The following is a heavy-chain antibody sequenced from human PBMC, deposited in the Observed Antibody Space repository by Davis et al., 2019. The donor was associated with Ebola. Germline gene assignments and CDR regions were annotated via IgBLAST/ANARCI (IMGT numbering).Heavy chain of an antibody. V-gene: IGHV4-59*01. Sequence: SETLSLTCGAYGGYFSNNYWTWIRQPPGKGLEWIGYIYYSGSTNYNPSLKSRVTISVDTSKNQFSLKLSSVTAADTAVYYCARVSELYGMDVWGKGTTVTVSS. J-gene: IGHJ6*04. CDR1: GGYFSNNY. CDR2: IYYSGST. D-gene: IGHD1-26*01. CDR3: ARVSELYGMDV.